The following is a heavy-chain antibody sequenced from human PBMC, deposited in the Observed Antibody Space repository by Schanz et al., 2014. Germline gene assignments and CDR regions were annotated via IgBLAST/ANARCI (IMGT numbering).Heavy chain of an antibody. CDR1: GFTFSAYY. CDR3: ARIGGSVFDY. V-gene: IGHV3-11*01. D-gene: IGHD3-10*01. Sequence: VQLVESGGGLVQPGGSLRLSCAASGFTFSAYYMAWIRQPPGRGLEWVSYIGNGGVTIYYADSVKGRFTISRDNSKNSLYLQMNSLRAEDTAVYYCARIGGSVFDYWAQGTLVTVSS. CDR2: IGNGGVTI. J-gene: IGHJ4*02.